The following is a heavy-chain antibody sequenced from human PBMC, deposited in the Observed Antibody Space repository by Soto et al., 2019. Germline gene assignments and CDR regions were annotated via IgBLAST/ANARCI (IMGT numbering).Heavy chain of an antibody. CDR2: ISGSGGST. J-gene: IGHJ4*02. D-gene: IGHD2-2*01. CDR1: GFTFSSYA. V-gene: IGHV3-23*01. CDR3: AKDRGIVVVPAAIDY. Sequence: GESLKISCAASGFTFSSYAMSWVRQAPGKGLEWVSAISGSGGSTYYADSVKGRFTISRDNSKNTLYLQMNSLRAEDTDVYYCAKDRGIVVVPAAIDYWGQGTLVTVSS.